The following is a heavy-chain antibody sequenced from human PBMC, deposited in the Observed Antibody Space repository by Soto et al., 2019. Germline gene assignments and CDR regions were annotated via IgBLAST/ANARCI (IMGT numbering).Heavy chain of an antibody. CDR2: ISYDGRNK. Sequence: GGSLRLSCAASGFTFRSYGMHWVRQAPGRGLEWVAVISYDGRNKYYADAVKGRFTISRDNSKNTLYLQTNSLRAEDTAVYYCAKDRGALRWSEEHYYFDYWGQGTLVTVSS. D-gene: IGHD4-17*01. J-gene: IGHJ4*02. V-gene: IGHV3-30*18. CDR3: AKDRGALRWSEEHYYFDY. CDR1: GFTFRSYG.